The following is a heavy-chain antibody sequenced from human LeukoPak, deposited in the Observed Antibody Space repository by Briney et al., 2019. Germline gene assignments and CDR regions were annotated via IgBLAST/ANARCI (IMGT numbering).Heavy chain of an antibody. J-gene: IGHJ5*02. Sequence: GGSLRLSCAASGFTFSSYWMSWVRQAPGKGLEWVANIKQDGSEKYYVDSVKGRFTISRDNAKNSLYLQMNSLRAEDTAVYYCARGNSGYDFGWFDPWGQGTLVTVSS. CDR3: ARGNSGYDFGWFDP. D-gene: IGHD5-12*01. CDR1: GFTFSSYW. V-gene: IGHV3-7*01. CDR2: IKQDGSEK.